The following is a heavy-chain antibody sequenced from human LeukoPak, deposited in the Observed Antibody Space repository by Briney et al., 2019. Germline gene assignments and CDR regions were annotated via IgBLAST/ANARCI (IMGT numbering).Heavy chain of an antibody. V-gene: IGHV3-48*01. CDR3: ARDPVRGAPGYFDY. Sequence: GGSLRLSCAASGFTFSSYSMNWVRQAPGKGLEWVSYISSSSSTIYYADSVKGRFTISRDNAKNSLYLQMNSLRAEDTAVYYCARDPVRGAPGYFDYWGQGTLVTVSS. D-gene: IGHD3-10*01. CDR1: GFTFSSYS. J-gene: IGHJ4*02. CDR2: ISSSSSTI.